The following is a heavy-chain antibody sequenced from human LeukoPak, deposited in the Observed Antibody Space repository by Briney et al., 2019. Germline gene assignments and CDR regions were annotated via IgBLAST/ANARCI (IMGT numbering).Heavy chain of an antibody. CDR2: IYYSGST. V-gene: IGHV4-59*11. CDR3: AIGLGPYYYYGMDV. J-gene: IGHJ6*02. D-gene: IGHD3/OR15-3a*01. Sequence: SETLSLTCAVYGGSFSGHYWSWIRQPPGKGLEWIGYIYYSGSTNYNPSLKSRVTISVDTSKNQFSLKLSSVTAADTAVYYCAIGLGPYYYYGMDVWGQGTTVTVSS. CDR1: GGSFSGHY.